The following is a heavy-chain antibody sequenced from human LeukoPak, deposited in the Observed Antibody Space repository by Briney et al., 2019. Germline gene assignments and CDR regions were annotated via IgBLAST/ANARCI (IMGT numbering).Heavy chain of an antibody. Sequence: ASVKVSCKASGYTFSAYNIHWVRQAPGYGLEWMGRINCNSGDTKYAQKFQGRVTMTRDTSMSTVYMELSGLRSDDTAVFFCWRTWIEVWTPDFDYWGQGTLVTVSS. D-gene: IGHD3-22*01. CDR1: GYTFSAYN. J-gene: IGHJ4*02. CDR2: INCNSGDT. V-gene: IGHV1-2*06. CDR3: WRTWIEVWTPDFDY.